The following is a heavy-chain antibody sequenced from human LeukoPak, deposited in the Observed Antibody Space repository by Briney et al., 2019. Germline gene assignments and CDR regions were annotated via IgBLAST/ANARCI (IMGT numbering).Heavy chain of an antibody. D-gene: IGHD3/OR15-3a*01. CDR3: AREFGLITSH. CDR2: ISDSGGST. J-gene: IGHJ1*01. V-gene: IGHV3-23*01. Sequence: GGSLRLSCAASGFTFSSYAMTWVRQAPGKGLEWVSGISDSGGSTYYANSVKGRFTISRDNSKNTLYLQMNSLRAEDTAVYYCAREFGLITSHWGQGTLVTVSS. CDR1: GFTFSSYA.